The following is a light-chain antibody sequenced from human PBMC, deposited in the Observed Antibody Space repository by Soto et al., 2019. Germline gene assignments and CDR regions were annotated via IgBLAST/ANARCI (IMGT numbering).Light chain of an antibody. J-gene: IGKJ1*01. Sequence: DIQMTQSPSSLSASVGDRVTITCRASQSISRHLNWYQQEPGKAPKLLIYAASTLQSGVPSRFSGSGSGADFTLTINSLQPEDFATYYCQQSYSTPRTFGQGTKVEIK. CDR3: QQSYSTPRT. V-gene: IGKV1-39*01. CDR2: AAS. CDR1: QSISRH.